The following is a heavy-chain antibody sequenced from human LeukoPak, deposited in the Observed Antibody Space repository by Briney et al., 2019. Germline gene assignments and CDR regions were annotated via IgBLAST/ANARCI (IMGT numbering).Heavy chain of an antibody. V-gene: IGHV3-7*04. D-gene: IGHD3-10*01. Sequence: GGSLRLSCAASGFSISNYWMSWVRQDPGKRLEWLANIKQHGSEKKYVDSVKGRFSISRDNAKNSLYLQIYSLRVEDTAGYYCARWYGGSGSWVLDVWGRGTTVTVSS. J-gene: IGHJ6*02. CDR3: ARWYGGSGSWVLDV. CDR1: GFSISNYW. CDR2: IKQHGSEK.